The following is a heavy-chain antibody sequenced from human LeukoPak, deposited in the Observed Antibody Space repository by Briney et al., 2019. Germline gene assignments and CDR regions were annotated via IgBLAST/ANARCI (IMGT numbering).Heavy chain of an antibody. CDR3: AVAVAHYYYMDV. J-gene: IGHJ6*03. V-gene: IGHV1-46*01. CDR1: GYTFTSNY. D-gene: IGHD6-19*01. CDR2: ISPSGGST. Sequence: ASVKVSCKAFGYTFTSNYMHWVRQAPGQGPEWMGVISPSGGSTTYAQKFQGRVTLTRDMSTSTDYLELSSLRSDDTAVYYCAVAVAHYYYMDVWGKGTTVTVSS.